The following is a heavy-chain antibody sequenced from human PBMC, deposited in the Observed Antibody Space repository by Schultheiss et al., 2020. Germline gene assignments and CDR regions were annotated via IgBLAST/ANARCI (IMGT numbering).Heavy chain of an antibody. Sequence: SETLSLTCTVSGGSISSYYWSWIRQPAGKGLEWIGRIYTSGSTNYNPSLKSRVTISVDTSKNQFSLKLSSVTAADTAVYYCARARGNYGSGSYYGVSYYGMDVWGKGTTVTVAS. CDR1: GGSISSYY. V-gene: IGHV4-4*07. CDR3: ARARGNYGSGSYYGVSYYGMDV. D-gene: IGHD3-10*01. J-gene: IGHJ6*04. CDR2: IYTSGST.